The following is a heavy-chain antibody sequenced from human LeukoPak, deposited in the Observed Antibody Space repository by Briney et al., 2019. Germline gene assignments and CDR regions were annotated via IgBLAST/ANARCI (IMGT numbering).Heavy chain of an antibody. CDR1: GFTVSSNY. J-gene: IGHJ4*02. CDR2: IYSGGIT. V-gene: IGHV3-66*01. Sequence: GGSLRLSCAISGFTVSSNYMSWVPRAPGKGLEWVSVIYSGGITDYAYSGKGRFTISRDNSKNTLHLQMNNLRAEDTAVYYCARVVIRPYYFDYWGQGTLVTVSS. D-gene: IGHD4-23*01. CDR3: ARVVIRPYYFDY.